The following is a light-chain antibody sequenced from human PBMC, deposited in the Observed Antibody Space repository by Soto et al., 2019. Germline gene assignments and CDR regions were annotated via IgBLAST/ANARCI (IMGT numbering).Light chain of an antibody. CDR1: SSNIGADYA. CDR2: DDT. CDR3: AAWDDSLSGPV. V-gene: IGLV1-40*01. J-gene: IGLJ7*01. Sequence: QSVLTQPPSVSGAPGQRVIISCTGSSSNIGADYAVHWYQHLPGTAPKLLITDDTSRPSGVPDRFSGSKSGTSASLTISGLQSEDEADYYCAAWDDSLSGPVFGGGTQLTVL.